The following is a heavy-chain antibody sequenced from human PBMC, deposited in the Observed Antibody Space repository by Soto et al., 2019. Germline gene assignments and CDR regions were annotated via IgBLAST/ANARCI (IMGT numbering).Heavy chain of an antibody. Sequence: QVQLQQWGAGLLKPSETLSLTCAVYGGSFSGYYWSWIRQPPGKGLEWIGEINHSGSTNYNPSLKSRVTISVDTSKNQFSLKLSSVTAADTAVYYCARGYRYGYWGKGTLVTVSS. V-gene: IGHV4-34*01. CDR2: INHSGST. J-gene: IGHJ4*02. CDR1: GGSFSGYY. D-gene: IGHD3-16*02. CDR3: ARGYRYGY.